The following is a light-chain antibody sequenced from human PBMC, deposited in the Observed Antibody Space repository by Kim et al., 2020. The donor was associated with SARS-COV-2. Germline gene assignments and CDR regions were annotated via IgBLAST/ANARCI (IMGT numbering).Light chain of an antibody. J-gene: IGLJ2*01. V-gene: IGLV2-14*03. CDR1: SSDVGGYNY. Sequence: GQSITTSCTGTSSDVGGYNYVSWYEHPPGKAPKHRTYDVTKRPSGVSSRFTGSKSGNTASLTLSGLQAEDEADYYCSSYTTTSTLVFGGGTQLTVL. CDR3: SSYTTTSTLV. CDR2: DVT.